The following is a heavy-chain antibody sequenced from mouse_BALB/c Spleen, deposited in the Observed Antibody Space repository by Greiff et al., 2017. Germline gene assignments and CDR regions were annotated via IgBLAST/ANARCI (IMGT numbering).Heavy chain of an antibody. J-gene: IGHJ4*01. D-gene: IGHD1-1*01. CDR1: GFNIKDTY. CDR2: IDPANGNT. Sequence: EVQLQQSGAELVKPGASVKLSCTASGFNIKDTYMHWVKQRPEQGLEWIGRIDPANGNTKYDPKFQGKATITADTSSNTAYLQLSSLTSEDTAVYYCARSASTVVAGDYWGQGTSVTVSS. V-gene: IGHV14-3*02. CDR3: ARSASTVVAGDY.